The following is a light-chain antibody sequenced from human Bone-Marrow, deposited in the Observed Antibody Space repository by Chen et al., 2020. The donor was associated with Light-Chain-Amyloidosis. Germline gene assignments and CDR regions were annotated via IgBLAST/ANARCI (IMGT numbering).Light chain of an antibody. CDR2: DDP. CDR1: NIGSKT. V-gene: IGLV3-21*03. J-gene: IGLJ2*01. Sequence: SYVLTQPPSVSVAPGKTPRFTCGGNNIGSKTVHWYQQKPGQAPVLGVYDDPHRPSGIPERFSGSNSGNTATLTISGVEAGDEDDYYCQVWDSISDHSVVFGGGTKLTVL. CDR3: QVWDSISDHSVV.